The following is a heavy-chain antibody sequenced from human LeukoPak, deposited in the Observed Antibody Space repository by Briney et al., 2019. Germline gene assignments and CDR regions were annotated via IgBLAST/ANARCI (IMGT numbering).Heavy chain of an antibody. CDR3: AGYKPFWYFDY. D-gene: IGHD2-2*02. J-gene: IGHJ4*02. Sequence: GGSLRLSCAASGFTFSTYEMNWVRQAPGKGLEWVAYISRSGGTIYYADSVKGRFTISRDNAKNSLYLQMNSLRAEDTAVYYCAGYKPFWYFDYWGQGTPVTVSS. V-gene: IGHV3-48*03. CDR2: ISRSGGTI. CDR1: GFTFSTYE.